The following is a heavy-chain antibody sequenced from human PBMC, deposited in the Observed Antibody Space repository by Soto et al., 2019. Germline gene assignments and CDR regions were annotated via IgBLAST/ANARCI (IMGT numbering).Heavy chain of an antibody. V-gene: IGHV1-69*13. J-gene: IGHJ5*02. Sequence: GASVKVSCKASGGTFSSYAISWVRQAPGQGLEWMGGIVPIFGTANYAQKFQGRVTITADESTSTAYMELSSLRSEDTAVYYCARAPRVRLLAFGFDPWGQGTLVTVSS. D-gene: IGHD3-3*01. CDR3: ARAPRVRLLAFGFDP. CDR1: GGTFSSYA. CDR2: IVPIFGTA.